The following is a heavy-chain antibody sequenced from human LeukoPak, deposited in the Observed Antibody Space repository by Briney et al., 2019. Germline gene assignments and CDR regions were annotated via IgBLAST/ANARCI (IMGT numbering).Heavy chain of an antibody. CDR1: GFTLSSYS. J-gene: IGHJ4*02. V-gene: IGHV3-21*01. CDR3: ARVPSPYYFDY. Sequence: GGSLRLSCAASGFTLSSYSMNWVRQAPGKGLEWVSSISSSSSYIYYADSVKCRFTISRDNAKNSLYLQMNSLRAEDTAVYYCARVPSPYYFDYWGQGTLVTVSS. CDR2: ISSSSSYI.